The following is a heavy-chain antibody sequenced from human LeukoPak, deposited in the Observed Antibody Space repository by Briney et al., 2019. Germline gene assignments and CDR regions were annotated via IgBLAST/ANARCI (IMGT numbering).Heavy chain of an antibody. CDR1: GITFRSYG. CDR2: ISYDGNHK. J-gene: IGHJ6*02. CDR3: ATGPPQYCSSTSCSHEYYYYYSMDV. V-gene: IGHV3-30*03. Sequence: PGRSLRLSCEASGITFRSYGMHWVRQAPGKGLEWVAVISYDGNHKYYADSVKGRFSISRDNSKNTLYLQMNSLRAEDTAVYYCATGPPQYCSSTSCSHEYYYYYSMDVWGQGTTVTVSS. D-gene: IGHD2-2*01.